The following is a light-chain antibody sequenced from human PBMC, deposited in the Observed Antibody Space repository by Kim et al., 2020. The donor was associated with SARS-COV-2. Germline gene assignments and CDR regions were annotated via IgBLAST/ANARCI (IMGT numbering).Light chain of an antibody. CDR2: RKN. V-gene: IGLV10-54*04. CDR1: NDNCVNQE. CDR3: SAGDSSLTVWV. J-gene: IGLJ3*02. Sequence: TGTSTRTAYNDNCVNQEEAWRQQQQGRPPKLLAYRKNNRPSGVSEGFSAARSGDTASLTITGLQPDDETDDYCSAGDSSLTVWVFGRGTQLTVL.